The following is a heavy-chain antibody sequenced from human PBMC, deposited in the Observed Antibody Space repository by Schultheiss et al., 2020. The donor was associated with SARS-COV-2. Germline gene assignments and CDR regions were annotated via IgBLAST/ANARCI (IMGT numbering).Heavy chain of an antibody. CDR2: INHSGST. V-gene: IGHV4-39*07. CDR3: ARVRNYYYYGMDV. J-gene: IGHJ6*02. CDR1: GGSISSSSYC. Sequence: SETLSLTCAVYGGSISSSSYCWGWIRQPAGKGLEWIGEINHSGSTNYNPSLKSRVTISVDTSKNQFSLKLSSVTAADTAVYYCARVRNYYYYGMDVWGQGTTVTVS.